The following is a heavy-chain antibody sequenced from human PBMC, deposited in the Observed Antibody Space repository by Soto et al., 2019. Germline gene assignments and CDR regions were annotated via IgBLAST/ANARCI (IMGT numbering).Heavy chain of an antibody. J-gene: IGHJ6*02. CDR1: GYTLTELS. V-gene: IGHV1-24*01. CDR3: ATRSYPYYYYGMDV. CDR2: FDPEDGET. Sequence: GASVKVSCKVSGYTLTELSMHWVRQAPGKGLEWMGGFDPEDGETIYAQKFQGRVTMTEDTSTDTAYMELSSLRSEDTAVYYCATRSYPYYYYGMDVWGQGTTVTVSS. D-gene: IGHD1-26*01.